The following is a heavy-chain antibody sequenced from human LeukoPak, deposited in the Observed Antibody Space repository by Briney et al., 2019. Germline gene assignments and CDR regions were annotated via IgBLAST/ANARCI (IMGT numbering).Heavy chain of an antibody. CDR2: IRYDGSNK. J-gene: IGHJ4*02. Sequence: GGSLRLSCAASGFTFSSYGMHWVRQAPGKGLEWVTFIRYDGSNKYYADSVKGRFTISRDNSKNMLYLQMNSLRAEDTAVYYCAKDLLTGSSLGPLNYFDSWGQGTLVTVSS. D-gene: IGHD6-13*01. CDR1: GFTFSSYG. CDR3: AKDLLTGSSLGPLNYFDS. V-gene: IGHV3-30*02.